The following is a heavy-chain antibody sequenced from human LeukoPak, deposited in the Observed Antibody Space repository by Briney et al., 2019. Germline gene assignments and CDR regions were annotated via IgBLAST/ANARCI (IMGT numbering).Heavy chain of an antibody. D-gene: IGHD3-10*01. J-gene: IGHJ4*02. Sequence: SETLSLTCTVSGDSISTYYWSWIRQPPGKGLEWIGYIYYSVSSDYNPSLKRRVTMSVDVSTNQISLKLSSVTAADTAVYYCARESGGDGSGSLWGQGTLVTVSS. V-gene: IGHV4-59*01. CDR2: IYYSVSS. CDR1: GDSISTYY. CDR3: ARESGGDGSGSL.